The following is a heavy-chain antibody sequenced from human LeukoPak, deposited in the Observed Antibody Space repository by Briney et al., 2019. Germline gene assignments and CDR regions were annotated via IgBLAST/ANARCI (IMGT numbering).Heavy chain of an antibody. Sequence: SGPTLVKPTQTLTLTCTFSGFSLSTSGVGVGWIRQPPGKALEWLALIYWDDDKRYSPSLKSRLTITKDTSKNQVVLTMTNMDPVDTATYYCARIIGSTYYYDSSGYYYFDYWGQGTLVTVSS. D-gene: IGHD3-22*01. CDR3: ARIIGSTYYYDSSGYYYFDY. J-gene: IGHJ4*02. V-gene: IGHV2-5*02. CDR2: IYWDDDK. CDR1: GFSLSTSGVG.